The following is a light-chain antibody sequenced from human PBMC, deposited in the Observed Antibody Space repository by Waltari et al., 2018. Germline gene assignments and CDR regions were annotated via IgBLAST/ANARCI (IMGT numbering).Light chain of an antibody. CDR1: QSVGSTY. J-gene: IGKJ2*01. Sequence: EILLTQSPGTLSLSPGESATLSCRASQSVGSTYLAWYRQKPGQAPRLLIYAASSRATGIPDRFSGSGSGTDFTLTISRLEPEDFAVYYCQQHGSSPRTFGQGTKVEIK. CDR3: QQHGSSPRT. V-gene: IGKV3-20*01. CDR2: AAS.